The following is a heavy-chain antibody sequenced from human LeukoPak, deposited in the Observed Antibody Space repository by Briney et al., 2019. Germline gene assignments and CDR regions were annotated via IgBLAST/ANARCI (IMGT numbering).Heavy chain of an antibody. D-gene: IGHD6-13*01. CDR1: GFTFSTYS. CDR2: ISGSGDIT. Sequence: GGSLRLSCAASGFTFSTYSMTWVRQAPGKGLEWVSGISGSGDITYYADSVKGRFTMSRDNSKNTVFLQMNRLRAEDTAVYYCAKDASSSSRYGDCWGQGTLVTVSS. J-gene: IGHJ4*02. CDR3: AKDASSSSRYGDC. V-gene: IGHV3-23*01.